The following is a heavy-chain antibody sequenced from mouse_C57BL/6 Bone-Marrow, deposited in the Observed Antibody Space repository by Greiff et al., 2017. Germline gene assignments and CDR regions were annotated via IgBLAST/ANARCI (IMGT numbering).Heavy chain of an antibody. V-gene: IGHV3-6*01. CDR1: GYSITSGYY. CDR2: ISYDGSN. CDR3: ARVGLRYYFDY. D-gene: IGHD3-2*02. Sequence: EVQRVESGPGLVKPSQSLSLTCSVTGYSITSGYYWNWIRQFPGNKLEWMGYISYDGSNNYNPSIKNRISITRDTSKNQFFLKLNSVTTEDTATYYSARVGLRYYFDYWGQGTTLTVSS. J-gene: IGHJ2*01.